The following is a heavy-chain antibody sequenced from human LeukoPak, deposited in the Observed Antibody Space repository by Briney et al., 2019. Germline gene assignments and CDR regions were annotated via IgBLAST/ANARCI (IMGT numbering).Heavy chain of an antibody. CDR3: TPCRDGYNYPLDY. CDR1: GYTFTAYY. D-gene: IGHD5-24*01. V-gene: IGHV1-2*02. J-gene: IGHJ4*02. Sequence: GASVKVSCKASGYTFTAYYMYWVRQAPGQGLEWMGWINPNSGGTNYAQKFQGRVTMTRDTSISTAYMELSRLRSDDTAVYYCTPCRDGYNYPLDYWGQGTLVTVSS. CDR2: INPNSGGT.